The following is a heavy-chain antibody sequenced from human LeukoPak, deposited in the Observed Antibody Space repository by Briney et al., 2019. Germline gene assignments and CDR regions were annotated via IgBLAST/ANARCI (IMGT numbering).Heavy chain of an antibody. Sequence: GRSLRLSCAASGFTFDDYAMHWVRQAPGKGLEWVSGISWNSGSIGYADSVKGRLTISRDNAKNSLYLQMNSLRAEDTALYYCAKDFTLHYYYGMDVWGQGTTVTVSS. CDR2: ISWNSGSI. V-gene: IGHV3-9*01. J-gene: IGHJ6*02. CDR1: GFTFDDYA. CDR3: AKDFTLHYYYGMDV.